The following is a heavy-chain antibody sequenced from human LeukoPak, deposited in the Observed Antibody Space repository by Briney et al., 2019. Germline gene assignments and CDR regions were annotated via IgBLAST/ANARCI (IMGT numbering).Heavy chain of an antibody. Sequence: SETLSLTCTVSGGSISSYYWSWIRQPPGKGLDWIGYIYYTGGTNYNPSLKSRVTISADTSKNQFSLTLTSVTSADTAVYYCARCRYSSRPDFEYWGQGSLVTVSS. J-gene: IGHJ4*02. V-gene: IGHV4-59*01. CDR2: IYYTGGT. CDR1: GGSISSYY. CDR3: ARCRYSSRPDFEY. D-gene: IGHD6-13*01.